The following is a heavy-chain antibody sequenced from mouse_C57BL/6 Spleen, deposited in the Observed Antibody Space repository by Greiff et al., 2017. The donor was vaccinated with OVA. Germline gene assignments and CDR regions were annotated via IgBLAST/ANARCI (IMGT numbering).Heavy chain of an antibody. V-gene: IGHV5-16*01. Sequence: EVQRVESEGGLVQPGSSMKLSCTASGFTFSDYYMAWVRQVPEKGLEWVANINYDGSSTYYLDSLKSRFIISRDNAKNILYLQMSSLKSEDTATYYCARSYYYGSSYWYFDVWGTVTTVTVSS. CDR3: ARSYYYGSSYWYFDV. D-gene: IGHD1-1*01. CDR2: INYDGSST. CDR1: GFTFSDYY. J-gene: IGHJ1*03.